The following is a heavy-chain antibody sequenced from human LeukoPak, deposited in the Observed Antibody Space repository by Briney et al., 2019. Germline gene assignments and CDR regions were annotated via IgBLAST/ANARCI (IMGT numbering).Heavy chain of an antibody. J-gene: IGHJ3*01. V-gene: IGHV3-30*18. CDR3: AKPRDIDSWAFDV. D-gene: IGHD2-15*01. CDR1: GFTFSSYG. Sequence: PGGSLRLSCAASGFTFSSYGMHWVRQAPGKGLEWVAVISYDGSNKYYADSVKGRFTISRDNSKNTLYLQMNSLRAEDTAVYYCAKPRDIDSWAFDVWGQGTMVTVS. CDR2: ISYDGSNK.